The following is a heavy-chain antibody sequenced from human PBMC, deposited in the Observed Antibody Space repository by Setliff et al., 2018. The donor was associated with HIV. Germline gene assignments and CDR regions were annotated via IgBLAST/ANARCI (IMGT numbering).Heavy chain of an antibody. V-gene: IGHV1-46*01. CDR3: ARAPPSGKARPYYFDY. Sequence: ASVKVSCKASGYRFPTYEMHWVRQAPGEGLEWIGIITPFGGSTYYAQKFQGRVTLTMDTSTSTFYMELSRLRFEDTAVYYCARAPPSGKARPYYFDYWGQGTLVTVSS. D-gene: IGHD6-13*01. J-gene: IGHJ4*02. CDR2: ITPFGGST. CDR1: GYRFPTYE.